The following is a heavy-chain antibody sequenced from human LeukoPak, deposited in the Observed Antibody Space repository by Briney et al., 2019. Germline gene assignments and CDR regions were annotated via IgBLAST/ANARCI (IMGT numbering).Heavy chain of an antibody. CDR1: GYTFTGYY. V-gene: IGHV1-2*06. J-gene: IGHJ4*02. D-gene: IGHD1-1*01. Sequence: ASVKVSCKASGYTFTGYYMHWVRQAPGQGLECMGRINPNSGGTNYAQKFQGRVTMTRDTSISTAYMELSRLRSDDTAVYYCARRREGTTGTTSTLYFDYWGQGTLVTVSS. CDR2: INPNSGGT. CDR3: ARRREGTTGTTSTLYFDY.